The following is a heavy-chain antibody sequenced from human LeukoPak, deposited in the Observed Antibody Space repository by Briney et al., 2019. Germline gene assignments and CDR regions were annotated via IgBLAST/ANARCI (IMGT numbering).Heavy chain of an antibody. CDR1: GGSISSGGYS. V-gene: IGHV4-30-2*01. J-gene: IGHJ5*02. D-gene: IGHD2-2*01. CDR2: IYHSGST. CDR3: ARAARLVPAARFDP. Sequence: SQTLSLTCAVSGGSISSGGYSWSWIRQPPGKGLEWIGYIYHSGSTYYNPSLKSRVTISVDRSKNQFSLKLSSVTAADTAVYYCARAARLVPAARFDPWAREPWSPSPQ.